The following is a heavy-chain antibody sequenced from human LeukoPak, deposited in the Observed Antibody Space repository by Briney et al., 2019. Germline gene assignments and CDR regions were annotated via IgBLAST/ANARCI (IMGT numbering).Heavy chain of an antibody. CDR1: GFTFSSYA. J-gene: IGHJ4*02. Sequence: PGGSLRLSCAASGFTFSSYAMSWVRQAPGKGLEWVSAISGSGGSTYYADSVKGRFTISRDNSKNTLYLQMNSLRAEDTAVYYCAKDSAGYSSSWYDYWGQGTLVTVSS. CDR2: ISGSGGST. V-gene: IGHV3-23*01. CDR3: AKDSAGYSSSWYDY. D-gene: IGHD6-13*01.